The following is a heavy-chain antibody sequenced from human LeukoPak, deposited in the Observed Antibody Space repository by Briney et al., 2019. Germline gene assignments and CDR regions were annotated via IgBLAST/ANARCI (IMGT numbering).Heavy chain of an antibody. D-gene: IGHD5/OR15-5a*01. Sequence: KPSETQSLTCTVSGGSICSYYWSWIRQPPGKGLEWIGYIYYSGSTNYNPSLKSRVTISVDTSKNQFSLKLSSVTAADTAVYYCARVSGDYWGQGTLVTVSS. CDR3: ARVSGDY. V-gene: IGHV4-59*01. CDR2: IYYSGST. J-gene: IGHJ4*02. CDR1: GGSICSYY.